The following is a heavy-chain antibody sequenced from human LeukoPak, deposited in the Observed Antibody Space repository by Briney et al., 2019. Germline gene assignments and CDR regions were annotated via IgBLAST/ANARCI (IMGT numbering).Heavy chain of an antibody. D-gene: IGHD2-2*02. CDR3: TTLALCSTTSCYKY. J-gene: IGHJ4*02. Sequence: PGRSLRLSCAASRFTFDDYAMHWVRQAPGKGLEWVSGISWNSGSIGYADSVKGRFTISRDDSKNTLYLQMNSLKTEDTAVYYCTTLALCSTTSCYKYWGQGTLVTVSS. CDR1: RFTFDDYA. V-gene: IGHV3-9*01. CDR2: ISWNSGSI.